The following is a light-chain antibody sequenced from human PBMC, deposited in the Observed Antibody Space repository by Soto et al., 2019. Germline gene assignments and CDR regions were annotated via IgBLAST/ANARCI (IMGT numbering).Light chain of an antibody. CDR3: HQYGSSPAT. J-gene: IGKJ1*01. CDR1: QSVSSSF. V-gene: IGKV3-20*01. Sequence: EIVLKQSPGTLSLSPCERATLSFSASQSVSSSFLAWYQQKPGQAPRLLIYGASSRATGIPDRFSGSGSGTDFTLTISRLEPEDFAVYYCHQYGSSPATFGQGTKVDIK. CDR2: GAS.